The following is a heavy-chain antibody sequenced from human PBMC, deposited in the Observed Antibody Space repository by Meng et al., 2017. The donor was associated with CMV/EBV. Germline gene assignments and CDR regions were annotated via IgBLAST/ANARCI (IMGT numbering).Heavy chain of an antibody. Sequence: SLKISCAASGFTFDNCDMQWVRQAPGKGLEWVSGINWSSRNIDYADSVRGRFTISRDNAKSSLYLEMNSLRPEDTALYYCARDMGRGGRGVLFDYWGQGTPVTVSS. CDR3: ARDMGRGGRGVLFDY. CDR2: INWSSRNI. J-gene: IGHJ4*02. D-gene: IGHD3-10*01. CDR1: GFTFDNCD. V-gene: IGHV3-9*01.